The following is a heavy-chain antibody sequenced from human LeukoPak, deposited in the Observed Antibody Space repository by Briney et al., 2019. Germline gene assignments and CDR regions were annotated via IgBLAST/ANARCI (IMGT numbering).Heavy chain of an antibody. D-gene: IGHD5-18*01. CDR1: GFTFSIYS. J-gene: IGHJ4*02. CDR2: IKSDGSST. CDR3: ASNQRGYSYGPNFDY. V-gene: IGHV3-74*01. Sequence: PGGSLRLSCAASGFTFSIYSMHWVRQAPGKGLVWVSRIKSDGSSTSYADSVKGRFTISRDNAKNSLYLQMNSLRAEDTAVYYCASNQRGYSYGPNFDYWGQGTLVTVSS.